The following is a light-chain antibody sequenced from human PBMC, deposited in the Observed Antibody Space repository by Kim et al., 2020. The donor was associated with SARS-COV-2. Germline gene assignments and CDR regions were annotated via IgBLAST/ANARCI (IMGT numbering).Light chain of an antibody. Sequence: ALGTTVTITCQGDSLRGNVASWFRQKPGQAPILVIYGDKNRPSGIPDRFSGSGSGNTASFTITGAQAEDEADYYCNSRDSSGNHVLFGGGTQLTVL. J-gene: IGLJ3*02. CDR2: GDK. CDR3: NSRDSSGNHVL. CDR1: SLRGNV. V-gene: IGLV3-19*01.